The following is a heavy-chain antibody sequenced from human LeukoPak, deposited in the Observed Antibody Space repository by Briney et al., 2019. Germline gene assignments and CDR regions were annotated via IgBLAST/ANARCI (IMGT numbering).Heavy chain of an antibody. CDR3: ARGNVAAGNAIDY. V-gene: IGHV4-34*01. D-gene: IGHD6-13*01. J-gene: IGHJ4*02. CDR2: INHSGST. CDR1: GGSFSGYY. Sequence: PSETLSLTCAVYGGSFSGYYWSWIRQPPGKGLEWIGEINHSGSTNYNPSLKSRVTISVDTSKTQFSLKLSSVTAADTAVYYCARGNVAAGNAIDYWGQGTLVTVSS.